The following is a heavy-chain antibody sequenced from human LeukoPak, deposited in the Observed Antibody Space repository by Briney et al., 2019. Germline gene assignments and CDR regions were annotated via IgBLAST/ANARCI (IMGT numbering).Heavy chain of an antibody. D-gene: IGHD1/OR15-1a*01. V-gene: IGHV4-59*01. J-gene: IGHJ1*01. Sequence: PSETLSLTCSVSGTSITNYYWSWIRQSPERGLEWIGYVSYVGGTKYHPSFKSRVSISIDSSNSHFSLRLTSMTAADTAVYYCARSGWKNGKAYLQSWGQGTPVIVSS. CDR2: VSYVGGT. CDR3: ARSGWKNGKAYLQS. CDR1: GTSITNYY.